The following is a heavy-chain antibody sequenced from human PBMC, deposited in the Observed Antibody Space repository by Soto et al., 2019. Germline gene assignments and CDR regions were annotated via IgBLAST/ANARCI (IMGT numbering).Heavy chain of an antibody. D-gene: IGHD4-17*01. J-gene: IGHJ6*02. CDR1: GYTFTGYY. CDR2: INPNSGGT. V-gene: IGHV1-2*04. Sequence: QVQLVQSGAEVKKPGASVKVSCKASGYTFTGYYMHWVRQAPGQGLEWMGWINPNSGGTNYAQKFQGWVTMTRDTSISTAYMELSRLRSDDTAVYYCARGIPTLSYGDYLWSGMDVWGQGTTVTVSS. CDR3: ARGIPTLSYGDYLWSGMDV.